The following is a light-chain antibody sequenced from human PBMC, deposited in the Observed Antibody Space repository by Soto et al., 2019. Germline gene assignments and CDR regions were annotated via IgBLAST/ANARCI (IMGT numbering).Light chain of an antibody. V-gene: IGKV3-20*01. Sequence: IVLTQSPGTLSLSPGERATLSCRASQSVSSSYLAWYQQKPGQAPSLLFYGASNRASGVPARFSGSGSGTDFTLTISRLEPEDFAVYYCQQYATTPFTFGPGTKVDIK. CDR3: QQYATTPFT. CDR2: GAS. J-gene: IGKJ3*01. CDR1: QSVSSSY.